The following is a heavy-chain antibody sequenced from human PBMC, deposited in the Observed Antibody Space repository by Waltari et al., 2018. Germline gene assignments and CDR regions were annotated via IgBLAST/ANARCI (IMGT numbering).Heavy chain of an antibody. D-gene: IGHD2-15*01. CDR1: GFTFSRYS. CDR2: ISSSSGYI. Sequence: EVQLVESGGGLVKPGGSLILSCSASGFTFSRYSMNWVLQAPGKGLEWVSSISSSSGYIYYADSVKGRFTISRDNAKNSLYLQMNSLRAEDTAVYYCARDPCSGGSCPLSWGQGTLVTVSS. CDR3: ARDPCSGGSCPLS. J-gene: IGHJ5*02. V-gene: IGHV3-21*01.